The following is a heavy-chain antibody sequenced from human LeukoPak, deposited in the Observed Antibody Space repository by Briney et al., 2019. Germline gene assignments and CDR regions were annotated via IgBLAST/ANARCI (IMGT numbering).Heavy chain of an antibody. CDR3: ARGVTTMDS. J-gene: IGHJ4*02. CDR2: IYYSGTTDYNSVTT. V-gene: IGHV4-59*01. D-gene: IGHD2-21*02. CDR1: GDSINNYY. Sequence: SETLSLTCTVSGDSINNYYWTWIRQPPGKGLEWIGYIYYSGTTDYNSVTTDYNPSLESRVTISIDTSSNQFSLNLNSVTAADTAIYYCARGVTTMDSWGQGTLVTVSS.